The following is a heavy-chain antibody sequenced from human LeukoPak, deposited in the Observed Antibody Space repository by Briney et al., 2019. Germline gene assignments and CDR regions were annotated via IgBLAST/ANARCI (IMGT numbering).Heavy chain of an antibody. J-gene: IGHJ5*02. CDR3: VLPYSYDPIGQVP. D-gene: IGHD2-15*01. CDR2: FDPEDGET. CDR1: GFSLSELS. V-gene: IGHV1-24*01. Sequence: ASVKVSCKVTGFSLSELSMHWVRQSPGEGLEWMGGFDPEDGETIYAQKFRGRVTMSEDTSADTAYMELTSLRYEDSAVYYCVLPYSYDPIGQVPWGQGTLVSVSS.